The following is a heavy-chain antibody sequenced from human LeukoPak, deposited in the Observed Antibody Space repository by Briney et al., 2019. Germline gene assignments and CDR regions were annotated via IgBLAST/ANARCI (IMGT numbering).Heavy chain of an antibody. D-gene: IGHD1-26*01. CDR3: ASSGSYRFDY. CDR1: GFTFCSYS. CDR2: ITASGTAM. J-gene: IGHJ4*02. V-gene: IGHV3-48*02. Sequence: SGGSLRLSCAASGFTFCSYSIIWVRQAPGKGLEWVSHITASGTAMFYADSVKGRFTISRDNAKNSLYLQMNSRRDEDTAVYYRASSGSYRFDYWGQGTLVTVSS.